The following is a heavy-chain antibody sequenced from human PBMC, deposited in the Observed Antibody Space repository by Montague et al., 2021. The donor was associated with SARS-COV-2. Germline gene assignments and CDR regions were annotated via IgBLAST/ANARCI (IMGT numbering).Heavy chain of an antibody. D-gene: IGHD3-10*01. CDR1: GYTFTSYG. J-gene: IGHJ6*02. Sequence: SVKVSCKASGYTFTSYGISWVRQAPGQGLEWMGWISAYNGNTNYAQKLQGRVTMTTDTSTSTAYMELRSLRSDDTAVYYCARDDYHGSGSPLSDYGMDVWGQGTTVTVSS. V-gene: IGHV1-18*01. CDR2: ISAYNGNT. CDR3: ARDDYHGSGSPLSDYGMDV.